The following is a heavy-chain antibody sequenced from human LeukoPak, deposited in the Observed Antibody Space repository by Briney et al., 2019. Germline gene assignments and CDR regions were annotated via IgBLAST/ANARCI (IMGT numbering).Heavy chain of an antibody. CDR1: GYTFSGYY. V-gene: IGHV1-2*02. CDR2: INPNSGDT. D-gene: IGHD1-14*01. Sequence: GASVKVSCKASGYTFSGYYMHWVRQAPGQGLEWMGWINPNSGDTKFAQKFQGRVTMTRDTSITTVYMELSSLISDDTAVYYCARDLSLSTEFDYWGQGSLVTVSS. J-gene: IGHJ4*02. CDR3: ARDLSLSTEFDY.